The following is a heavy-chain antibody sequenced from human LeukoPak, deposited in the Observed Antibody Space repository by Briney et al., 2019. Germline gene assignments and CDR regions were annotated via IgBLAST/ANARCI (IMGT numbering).Heavy chain of an antibody. J-gene: IGHJ3*02. CDR2: INPSGGST. Sequence: GASVKVSCKASGYTFTSYYMHWVRQAPGQGLEWMGIINPSGGSTSYAQKFQGRVTMTRDTSTSTVYMELSSLRPEDTAVYYCAGIPTYYYDSSRPFDIWGQGTMVTVSS. D-gene: IGHD3-22*01. CDR1: GYTFTSYY. CDR3: AGIPTYYYDSSRPFDI. V-gene: IGHV1-46*01.